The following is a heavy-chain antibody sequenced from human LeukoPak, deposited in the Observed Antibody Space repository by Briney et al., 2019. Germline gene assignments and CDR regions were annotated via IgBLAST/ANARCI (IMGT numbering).Heavy chain of an antibody. CDR1: GFTFSDYY. V-gene: IGHV3-23*01. CDR2: ISGSGGST. Sequence: GGSLRLSCAASGFTFSDYYMSWIRQAPGKGLEWVSAISGSGGSTYYANSVKGRFTISRDNSKNTLYLQMNSLRAEDTAVYYCARQKTTVTTAYFDYWGQGTLVTVSS. J-gene: IGHJ4*02. CDR3: ARQKTTVTTAYFDY. D-gene: IGHD4-17*01.